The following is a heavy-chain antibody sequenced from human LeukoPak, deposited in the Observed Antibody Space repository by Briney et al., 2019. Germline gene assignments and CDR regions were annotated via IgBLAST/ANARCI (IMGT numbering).Heavy chain of an antibody. J-gene: IGHJ4*02. Sequence: SLETLSLTCTVSGGSISSYYWSWIRQPPGKGLERIGYSYYSGNTYYNPSLKSRATISIDTSKNQSSLRLSSVTAADTAVYYCARVDFSDLGYFDYWGQGTLVTVSS. CDR2: SYYSGNT. V-gene: IGHV4-59*01. D-gene: IGHD4-17*01. CDR3: ARVDFSDLGYFDY. CDR1: GGSISSYY.